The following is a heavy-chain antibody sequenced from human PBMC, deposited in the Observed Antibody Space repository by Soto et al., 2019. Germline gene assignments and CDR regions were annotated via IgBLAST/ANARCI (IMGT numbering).Heavy chain of an antibody. Sequence: SETLSLTCTVSGGSISSGGYYWSWILQHPGKGLEWIGYIYYSGSTYYNPSLKSRVTISVDTSKNQFSLKLSSVTAADTAVYYCARGVRYQLLRYYYYGMDVWGQGTTVTVSS. J-gene: IGHJ6*02. CDR2: IYYSGST. D-gene: IGHD2-2*01. V-gene: IGHV4-31*03. CDR3: ARGVRYQLLRYYYYGMDV. CDR1: GGSISSGGYY.